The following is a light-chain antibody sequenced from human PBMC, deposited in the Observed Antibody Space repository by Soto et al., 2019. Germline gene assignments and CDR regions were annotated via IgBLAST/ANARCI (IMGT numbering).Light chain of an antibody. Sequence: EIVMTQSPATLSVSPGERATLSCRASQSVSSNLAWYQQKRGQAPRLLIYDTSARATCIPARFSGSGSGTEFTLTISSLQSEDFAVYYCQQYNNWPALTFGGGTKVEIK. CDR2: DTS. V-gene: IGKV3-15*01. J-gene: IGKJ4*01. CDR3: QQYNNWPALT. CDR1: QSVSSN.